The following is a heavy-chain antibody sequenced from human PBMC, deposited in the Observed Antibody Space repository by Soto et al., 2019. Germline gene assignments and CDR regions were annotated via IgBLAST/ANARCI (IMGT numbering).Heavy chain of an antibody. CDR3: TTGRRDYYGNSYMDL. V-gene: IGHV3-15*01. CDR1: GYAFEVAW. J-gene: IGHJ6*03. D-gene: IGHD3-22*01. Sequence: EMQLGESGGGLVKPGGSLRLSCAVSGYAFEVAWMNWVRQAPGKGLEWVGSIKSKPDGGTTEYAAPVEGRFTISRDDSTSTLYLQMNSLRTEDTAVYYCTTGRRDYYGNSYMDLWGKGTTVTVSS. CDR2: IKSKPDGGTT.